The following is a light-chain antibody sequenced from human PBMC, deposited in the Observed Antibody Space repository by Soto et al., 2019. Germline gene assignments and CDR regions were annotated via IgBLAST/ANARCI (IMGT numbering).Light chain of an antibody. J-gene: IGLJ2*01. V-gene: IGLV3-21*04. CDR3: QVWDSSSEHVV. CDR2: YDT. CDR1: NIGSKS. Sequence: SYELTQPPSVSVAPGKTARISCVGNNIGSKSVHWYQQKPGQAPVQVIYYDTNRSSGSPERFSGSNSGNTATLTISGVEAGDEADYYCQVWDSSSEHVVFGGGTKLTVL.